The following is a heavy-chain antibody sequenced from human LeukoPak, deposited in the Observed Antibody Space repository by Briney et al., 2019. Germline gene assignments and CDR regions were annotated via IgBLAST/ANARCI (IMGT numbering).Heavy chain of an antibody. CDR2: ISSSSSTI. Sequence: GGSLRLSCAASGFTFSSYSMNWVRQAPGKGLEWVSYISSSSSTIYYADSVKGRFTISRDNSKNTLYLQMNSLRAEDTAVYYCAKVDYGETNWFDPWSQGTLVTVSS. CDR3: AKVDYGETNWFDP. J-gene: IGHJ5*02. V-gene: IGHV3-48*01. CDR1: GFTFSSYS. D-gene: IGHD4-17*01.